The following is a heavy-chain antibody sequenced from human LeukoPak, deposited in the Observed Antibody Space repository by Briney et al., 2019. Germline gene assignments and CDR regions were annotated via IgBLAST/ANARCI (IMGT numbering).Heavy chain of an antibody. CDR1: GFTFDDYG. Sequence: GGSLRLSRAASGFTFDDYGMSWVRQAPGKGLEWVSGITWNGGSTGYADSVKGRFTISRDNAKNSLYLQMNSLRAEDTAFYYCARDPGDILVAGTFDYWGQGTLVTVSS. V-gene: IGHV3-20*04. CDR3: ARDPGDILVAGTFDY. CDR2: ITWNGGST. J-gene: IGHJ4*02. D-gene: IGHD6-19*01.